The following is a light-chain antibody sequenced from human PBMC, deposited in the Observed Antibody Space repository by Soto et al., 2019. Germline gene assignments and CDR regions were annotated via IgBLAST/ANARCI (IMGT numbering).Light chain of an antibody. CDR2: VAS. V-gene: IGKV1-39*01. J-gene: IGKJ5*01. Sequence: DIQITQSPSSLSASVGDRVTITCRASQSISTYLNWYQHKPGQAPKLLIYVASLLQSGVPSRFSGSGSGTDFTLTISALQPEDFATYYCQQSYDTPAITFGQGTRLEIK. CDR1: QSISTY. CDR3: QQSYDTPAIT.